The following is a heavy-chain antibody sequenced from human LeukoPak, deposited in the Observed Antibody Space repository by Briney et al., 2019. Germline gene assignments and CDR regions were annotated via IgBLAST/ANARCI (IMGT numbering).Heavy chain of an antibody. V-gene: IGHV4-39*01. J-gene: IGHJ4*02. CDR2: IYYSGST. D-gene: IGHD6-19*01. CDR1: GGSISSYY. Sequence: PSETLSLTCNVSGGSISSYYWGWIRQPPGKGLEWIGNIYYSGSTYYNPSLKTRVTISVDTSKNQFSLKLTSVTAADTAVYYCARHASVDGNWPRPLDYWGQGSLVTVSS. CDR3: ARHASVDGNWPRPLDY.